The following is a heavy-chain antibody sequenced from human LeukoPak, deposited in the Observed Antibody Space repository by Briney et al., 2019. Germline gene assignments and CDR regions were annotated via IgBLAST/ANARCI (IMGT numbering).Heavy chain of an antibody. J-gene: IGHJ3*02. CDR1: GGSISSSY. V-gene: IGHV4-59*01. D-gene: IGHD3-22*01. CDR2: IHYSGST. CDR3: VRGYYDSSGSSNTFDI. Sequence: KSSETLSLTCTVSGGSISSSYWSWIRQPPGKGLEWIGYIHYSGSTNYTPTLKNRLTMSVDTSKNQFSLKLSSVTAADTAVYYCVRGYYDSSGSSNTFDIWGQGTMVTVSS.